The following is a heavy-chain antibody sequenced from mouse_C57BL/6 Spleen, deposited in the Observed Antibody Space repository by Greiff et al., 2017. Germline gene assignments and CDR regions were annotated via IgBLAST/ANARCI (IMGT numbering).Heavy chain of an antibody. J-gene: IGHJ2*01. CDR3: ASTLVATDEYYFDY. CDR1: GYSFTGYY. CDR2: INPSTGGT. D-gene: IGHD1-1*01. V-gene: IGHV1-42*01. Sequence: VQLQQSGPELVKPGASVKISCKASGYSFTGYYMNWVKQSPEKSLEWIGEINPSTGGTTYNQKFKAKATLTVDKSSSTAYMQLKSLTSEDSAVYYGASTLVATDEYYFDYWCQGTTLTVSS.